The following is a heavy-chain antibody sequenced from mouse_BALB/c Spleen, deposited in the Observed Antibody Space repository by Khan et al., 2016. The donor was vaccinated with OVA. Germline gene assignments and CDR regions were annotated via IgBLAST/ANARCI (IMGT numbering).Heavy chain of an antibody. J-gene: IGHJ2*01. CDR1: GFSLTSYG. Sequence: QVQLKESGPGLVAPSQSLSITCTVSGFSLTSYGVHWVRQPPGKGLEWLGVIWAGGSTNYNSASMSRLSISKDNSKSQVFIKMNMLQTDDTAMYYCARLEDIWGQGTTLTVSS. CDR2: IWAGGST. V-gene: IGHV2-9*02. CDR3: ARLEDI. D-gene: IGHD1-3*01.